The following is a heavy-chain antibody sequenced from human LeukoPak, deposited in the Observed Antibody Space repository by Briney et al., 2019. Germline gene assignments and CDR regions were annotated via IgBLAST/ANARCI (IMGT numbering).Heavy chain of an antibody. CDR2: IYTSGRT. V-gene: IGHV4-61*02. D-gene: IGHD2-2*01. Sequence: PSETLSLTCTVSGDSISSGSYYWSWIRQPAGKGLEWIGRIYTSGRTNYNTSLQSRVTISVGSSKNQFSLKLSSVTAADTAVYYCAGESPDIVVVPAAFFDPWGQGTLVTVSS. J-gene: IGHJ5*02. CDR3: AGESPDIVVVPAAFFDP. CDR1: GDSISSGSYY.